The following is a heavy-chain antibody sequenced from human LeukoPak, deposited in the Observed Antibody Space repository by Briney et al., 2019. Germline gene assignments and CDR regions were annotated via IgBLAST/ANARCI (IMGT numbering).Heavy chain of an antibody. CDR1: GFTFSDYY. V-gene: IGHV3-11*01. CDR3: ARDFWALGDGAKNDY. CDR2: ISSSGSTI. J-gene: IGHJ4*02. Sequence: KTGGSLRLSCAASGFTFSDYYMSWIRQAPGKGLEWVSYISSSGSTICYADSVKGRFTISRDNAKNSLYLQMNSLRAEDTAVYYCARDFWALGDGAKNDYWGQGTLVTVSS. D-gene: IGHD3-16*01.